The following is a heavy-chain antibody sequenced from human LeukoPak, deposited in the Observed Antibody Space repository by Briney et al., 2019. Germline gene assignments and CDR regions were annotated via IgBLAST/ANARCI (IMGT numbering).Heavy chain of an antibody. V-gene: IGHV4-31*03. CDR3: AREGKLGSGSYYNRGDANVFDY. CDR2: IYYSGST. J-gene: IGHJ4*02. Sequence: SETLSLTCTVSGGSISSGGYYWSWIRQHPGKGLEWIGYIYYSGSTYYNPSLKSRVTISVDTSKNQFSLKLSSVTAADTAVYYCAREGKLGSGSYYNRGDANVFDYWGQGTLVTVSS. D-gene: IGHD3-10*01. CDR1: GGSISSGGYY.